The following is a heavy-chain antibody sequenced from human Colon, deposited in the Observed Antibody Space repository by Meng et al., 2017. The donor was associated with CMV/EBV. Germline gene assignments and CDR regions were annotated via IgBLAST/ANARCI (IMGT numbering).Heavy chain of an antibody. CDR3: AREYCTTYRCSYNPHWYDP. CDR2: INPADGGP. J-gene: IGHJ5*02. D-gene: IGHD2-8*01. Sequence: FTGYHVHWLRQAPGQGLEWVGMINPADGGPTYAQRFQGRVTMTSDTSTSTVYMDLRSLRSDDTALYFCAREYCTTYRCSYNPHWYDPWGQGTLVTVSS. V-gene: IGHV1-46*01. CDR1: FTGYH.